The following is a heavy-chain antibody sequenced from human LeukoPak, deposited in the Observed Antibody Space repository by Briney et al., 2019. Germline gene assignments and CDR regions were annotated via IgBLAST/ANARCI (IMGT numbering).Heavy chain of an antibody. CDR1: GFTFSSYM. CDR3: ARSLTTLTYEGY. D-gene: IGHD1-1*01. Sequence: GGSLRLSCAAPGFTFSSYMMNWVRQAPGKGLEWVSSINSGSTYTYYTESVKGRFTVSRDNAKNSLFLQMNSLRAEDTAIYYCARSLTTLTYEGYWGQGTLVTVSS. CDR2: INSGSTYT. J-gene: IGHJ4*02. V-gene: IGHV3-21*01.